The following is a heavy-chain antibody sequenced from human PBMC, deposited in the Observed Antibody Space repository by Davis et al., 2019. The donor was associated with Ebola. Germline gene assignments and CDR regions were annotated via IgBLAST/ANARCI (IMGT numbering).Heavy chain of an antibody. CDR3: ARDWSAADRYYGMDV. CDR1: GYTFTSYY. J-gene: IGHJ6*04. CDR2: INPSGGST. Sequence: ASVKVSCKASGYTFTSYYMHWVRQAPGQGLEWMGIINPSGGSTSYAQKFQGRVTMTRDTSTSTVHMELSSLRSEDTAVYYCARDWSAADRYYGMDVWGKGTTVTVSS. V-gene: IGHV1-46*01. D-gene: IGHD6-13*01.